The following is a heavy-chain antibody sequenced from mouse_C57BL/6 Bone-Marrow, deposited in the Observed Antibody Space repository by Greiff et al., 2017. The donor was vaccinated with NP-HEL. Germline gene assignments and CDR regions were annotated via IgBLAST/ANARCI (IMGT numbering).Heavy chain of an antibody. D-gene: IGHD1-1*02. J-gene: IGHJ4*01. CDR1: GYTFTSYW. Sequence: QVQLKESGAELVMPGASVKLSCKASGYTFTSYWMHWVKQRPGQGLEWIGEIDPSDSYTNYNQKFKGKSTLTVDKSSSTAYMQLSSLTSEDSAVYYCARRGSLMDYWGQGTSVTVSS. V-gene: IGHV1-69*01. CDR2: IDPSDSYT. CDR3: ARRGSLMDY.